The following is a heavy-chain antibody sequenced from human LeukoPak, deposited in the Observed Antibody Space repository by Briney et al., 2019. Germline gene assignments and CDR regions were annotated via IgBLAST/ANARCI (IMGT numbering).Heavy chain of an antibody. CDR1: GYTLTELS. Sequence: ASVKVSCKVSGYTLTELSMHWVRQAPGQGLEWMGWINPNSGGTNSAQKFQGRVTMTRDTSISTAYMELSSLTSDDTAVYYCARGAFGSAYSGFDYWGQGTLVTVSS. V-gene: IGHV1-2*02. D-gene: IGHD3-10*01. CDR2: INPNSGGT. J-gene: IGHJ4*02. CDR3: ARGAFGSAYSGFDY.